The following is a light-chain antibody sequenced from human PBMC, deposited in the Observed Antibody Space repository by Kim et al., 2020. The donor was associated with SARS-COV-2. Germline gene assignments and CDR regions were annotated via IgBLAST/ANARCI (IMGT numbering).Light chain of an antibody. CDR1: SSHVGDFPF. J-gene: IGLJ2*01. CDR3: SSSAGSNNLV. CDR2: ELR. V-gene: IGLV2-8*01. Sequence: GQSVNISCPGISSHVGDFPFVSCHQQHPGKPPPRIISELRHRPSGVPDLFSGSRSGNPASLTVSGLQAEDEADYYCSSSAGSNNLVFGGGTQLTVL.